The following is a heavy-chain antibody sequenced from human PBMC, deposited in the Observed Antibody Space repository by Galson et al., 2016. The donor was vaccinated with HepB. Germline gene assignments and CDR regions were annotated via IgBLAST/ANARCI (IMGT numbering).Heavy chain of an antibody. Sequence: CAISGDSVSSRSATWNWIRLSPSRGLEWLGRTYHRSKWFNDSAEAMKSRMAINSDTSKNQFSLQLNSMTPDDSAIYYCARREFGVGFEHWGQGIRVTVSP. CDR1: GDSVSSRSAT. J-gene: IGHJ4*02. CDR3: ARREFGVGFEH. CDR2: TYHRSKWFN. V-gene: IGHV6-1*01. D-gene: IGHD3-3*01.